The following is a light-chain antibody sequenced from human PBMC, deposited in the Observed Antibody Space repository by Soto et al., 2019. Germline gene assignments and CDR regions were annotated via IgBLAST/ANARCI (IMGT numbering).Light chain of an antibody. V-gene: IGKV3-15*01. Sequence: EIVMTQSPATLSVSPGERATLSCRASQSVSSNLAWYQQKPGQAPRLLIYGASTRATGIPARFSGSGSGTEITLTIRSLQSEDFAVYYCQQYNNWPPWTFGQGTKVDIK. CDR3: QQYNNWPPWT. CDR1: QSVSSN. J-gene: IGKJ1*01. CDR2: GAS.